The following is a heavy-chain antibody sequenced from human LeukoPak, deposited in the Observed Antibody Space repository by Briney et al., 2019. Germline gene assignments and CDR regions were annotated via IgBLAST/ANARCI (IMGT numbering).Heavy chain of an antibody. Sequence: GGSLRLSCAASGFTFSSYSMNCVRQAPGKGLEWVSSISSSSYIYYADSVKGRFTISRDNAKNSLYLQMNSLRAEDTAVYYCARAGVGKGGIYYYYMDVWGKGTTVTVSS. CDR3: ARAGVGKGGIYYYYMDV. CDR2: ISSSSYI. D-gene: IGHD3-10*01. CDR1: GFTFSSYS. V-gene: IGHV3-21*01. J-gene: IGHJ6*03.